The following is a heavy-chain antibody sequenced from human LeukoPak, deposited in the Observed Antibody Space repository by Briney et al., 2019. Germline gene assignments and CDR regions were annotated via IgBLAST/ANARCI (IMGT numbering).Heavy chain of an antibody. CDR2: INPNSGGT. V-gene: IGHV1-2*02. Sequence: ASVKVSCKASGYTFTGYYMHWVRQAPGQGLEWMGWINPNSGGTNYAQKLQGRVTMTTDTSTSTAHMELRSLRSDDTAVYYCARKTMYYDILTGPNWYFDLWGRGTLVTVSS. J-gene: IGHJ2*01. D-gene: IGHD3-9*01. CDR1: GYTFTGYY. CDR3: ARKTMYYDILTGPNWYFDL.